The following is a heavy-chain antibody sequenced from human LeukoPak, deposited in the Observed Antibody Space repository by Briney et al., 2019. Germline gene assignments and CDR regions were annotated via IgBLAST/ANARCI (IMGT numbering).Heavy chain of an antibody. V-gene: IGHV1-2*02. CDR2: INPNSGGT. J-gene: IGHJ4*02. D-gene: IGHD3-22*01. CDR1: GYTFTGYY. CDR3: ARDPTVYDSSGFGGDY. Sequence: GSVKVSCKASGYTFTGYYMHWVRQAPGQGLEWMGWINPNSGGTNYAQKFQGRVTMTRDTSISTAYMELSRLRSDDTAVYYCARDPTVYDSSGFGGDYWGQGTLVTVSS.